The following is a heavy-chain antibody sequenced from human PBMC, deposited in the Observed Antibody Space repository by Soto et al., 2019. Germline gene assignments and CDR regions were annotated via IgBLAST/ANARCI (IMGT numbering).Heavy chain of an antibody. Sequence: EVLLVESGGGLVKPGGSLRLSCAASGFTFSSYSMMWVRQAPGKGLEWVSLLSSSSSYIYFADSLKGRFTISRDNAKNSLYLQMKSLRAEDTAVYYGARVGYSSGWLPDYWGQGTLVTVSS. CDR2: LSSSSSYI. CDR1: GFTFSSYS. V-gene: IGHV3-21*01. D-gene: IGHD6-19*01. CDR3: ARVGYSSGWLPDY. J-gene: IGHJ4*02.